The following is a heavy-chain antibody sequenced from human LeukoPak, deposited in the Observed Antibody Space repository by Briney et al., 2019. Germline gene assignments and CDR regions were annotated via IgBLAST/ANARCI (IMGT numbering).Heavy chain of an antibody. CDR3: AKFKGHYYYDNSGYCDN. D-gene: IGHD3-22*01. V-gene: IGHV3-23*01. J-gene: IGHJ4*02. CDR1: GFTFRNYA. CDR2: ISAADGDNT. Sequence: GGSLRLSCAASGFTFRNYAMGWVRQAPGKGLEWVSVISAADGDNTYYADSVKGRFSISRDNSNYTLHLQMNSLRAEDTAVFYCAKFKGHYYYDNSGYCDNWGQGTLVTVSS.